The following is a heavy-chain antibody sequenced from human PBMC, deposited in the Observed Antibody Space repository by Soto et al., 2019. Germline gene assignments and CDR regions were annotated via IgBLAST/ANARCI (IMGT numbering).Heavy chain of an antibody. CDR1: GGTFSSYT. V-gene: IGHV1-69*04. D-gene: IGHD3-10*01. Sequence: ASVKVSCKASGGTFSSYTISWVRQAPGQGLEWMGRIIPILGIANYAQKFQGRVTITADKSTSTAYMELSSLRSEDTAVYYCARDLGTMVRGEPDWGQGTLVTVSS. CDR2: IIPILGIA. J-gene: IGHJ4*02. CDR3: ARDLGTMVRGEPD.